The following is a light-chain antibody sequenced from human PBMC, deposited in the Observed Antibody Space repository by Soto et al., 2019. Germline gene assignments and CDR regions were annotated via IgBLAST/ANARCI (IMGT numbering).Light chain of an antibody. V-gene: IGKV3-11*01. CDR1: QSVSRY. CDR2: DVF. CDR3: QQRSDWPPFT. Sequence: EIVLTQSPATLSLSPGERATLSCRASQSVSRYLGWYQQKPGQAPRLLIYDVFNRATGIPARFSGSGSGTDFTITISSLEPEDSAVYYCQQRSDWPPFTFGPGTKVDIK. J-gene: IGKJ3*01.